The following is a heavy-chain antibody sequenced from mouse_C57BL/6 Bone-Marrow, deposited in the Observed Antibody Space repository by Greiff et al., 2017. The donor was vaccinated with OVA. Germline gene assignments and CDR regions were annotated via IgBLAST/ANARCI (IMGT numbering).Heavy chain of an antibody. V-gene: IGHV1-15*01. CDR2: IDPETGGT. D-gene: IGHD1-1*01. CDR1: GYTFTDYE. J-gene: IGHJ4*01. Sequence: QVQLKESGAELVRPGASVTLSCKASGYTFTDYEMHWVKQTPVHGLEWIGAIDPETGGTAYNQKFKGKAILTADKSSSTAYMELRSLTSEDSAVYYCTRSTVVAKAMDYWGQGTSVTVSS. CDR3: TRSTVVAKAMDY.